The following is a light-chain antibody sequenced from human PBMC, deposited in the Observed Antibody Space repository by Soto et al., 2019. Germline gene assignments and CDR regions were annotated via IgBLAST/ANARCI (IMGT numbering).Light chain of an antibody. J-gene: IGLJ3*02. V-gene: IGLV1-44*01. CDR2: NNN. CDR3: AAWHDSLNGPV. Sequence: QSMLTQPPSASGTPGQRVTISCSGSSSNIGGNPVNWYQQLPGTAPKVLIYNNNQRPSGVPDRFSGSKSGTSASLAISGLQSEDEADYYCAAWHDSLNGPVFGGGTKLTVL. CDR1: SSNIGGNP.